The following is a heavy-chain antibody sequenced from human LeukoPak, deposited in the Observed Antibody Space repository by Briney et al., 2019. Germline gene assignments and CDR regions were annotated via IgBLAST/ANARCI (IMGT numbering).Heavy chain of an antibody. J-gene: IGHJ4*02. CDR1: GYTFTSYY. CDR3: ARQRGDFWSGYLTYFDY. D-gene: IGHD3-3*01. V-gene: IGHV1-46*01. Sequence: ASVKVSCKASGYTFTSYYMHWVRQAPGQGLEWMGIINPSGGSTSYAQKFQGRVTMTRDTSTSTVYMELSSLRSEDTAVYYCARQRGDFWSGYLTYFDYWGQGTLVTVST. CDR2: INPSGGST.